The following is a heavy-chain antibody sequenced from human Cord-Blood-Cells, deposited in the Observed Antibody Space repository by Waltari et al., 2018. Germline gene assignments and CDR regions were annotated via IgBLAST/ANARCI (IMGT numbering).Heavy chain of an antibody. CDR2: MNPNSGNT. Sequence: QVQLVQSGAEVKKPGDSVKVSCKASGYTFTSYDNNWVRQATGQGLEWMGWMNPNSGNTGYAQKFQGRVTITRNTSISTAYMELSSLRSEDTAVYYCARDCTNGVCYDAFDIWGQGTMVTVSS. CDR1: GYTFTSYD. CDR3: ARDCTNGVCYDAFDI. J-gene: IGHJ3*02. D-gene: IGHD2-8*01. V-gene: IGHV1-8*03.